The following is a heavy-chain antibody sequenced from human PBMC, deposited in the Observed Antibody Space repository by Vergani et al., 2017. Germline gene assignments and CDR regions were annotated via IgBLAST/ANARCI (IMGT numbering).Heavy chain of an antibody. CDR3: ARGIEAAGTDY. J-gene: IGHJ4*02. Sequence: EVQLVESGGGVGRPGGSLRLSCAASGFTLDDHGMSWVRQAAGKGLEWVSGINWKGDSTGYADSVKGRFTISRDNAKNFVHLKMNSLRIEDTALYYCARGIEAAGTDYWGQGTLVTVSS. CDR2: INWKGDST. D-gene: IGHD6-13*01. CDR1: GFTLDDHG. V-gene: IGHV3-20*04.